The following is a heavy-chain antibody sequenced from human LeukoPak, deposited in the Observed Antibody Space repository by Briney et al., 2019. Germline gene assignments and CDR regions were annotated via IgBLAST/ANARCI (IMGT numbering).Heavy chain of an antibody. J-gene: IGHJ4*02. V-gene: IGHV1-18*01. Sequence: ASVKVSCKASGYTFTSYGISWVRRAPGQGLEWMGWISAYNGNANYAQKLQGRVTMTTDTSTSTAYMELRSLRSDDTAVYYCAKDYYDSSGYYYDYWGQGTLVTVSS. CDR3: AKDYYDSSGYYYDY. CDR1: GYTFTSYG. D-gene: IGHD3-22*01. CDR2: ISAYNGNA.